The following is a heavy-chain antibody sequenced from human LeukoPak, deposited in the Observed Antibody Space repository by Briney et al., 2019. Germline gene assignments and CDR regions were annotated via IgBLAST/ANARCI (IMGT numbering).Heavy chain of an antibody. CDR1: GFTFSSYS. Sequence: PGGSLRLSCAASGFTFSSYSMTWVRQAPGKGLEWMSSMSSGGRYIYYADSVRGRFTISRDNDKNSLSLLMNSLRAEDTAVYYCARDRPTGASRLFVVQWGQGTLVTVSS. CDR2: MSSGGRYI. D-gene: IGHD3-3*01. J-gene: IGHJ4*02. V-gene: IGHV3-21*01. CDR3: ARDRPTGASRLFVVQ.